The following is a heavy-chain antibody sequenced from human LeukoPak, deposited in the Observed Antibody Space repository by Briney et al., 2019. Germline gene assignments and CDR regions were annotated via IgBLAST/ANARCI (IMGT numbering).Heavy chain of an antibody. Sequence: SETLSLTCNVSGGSISSYFWTWIRQPAGKGLEWIGRIHASGTTNYSSSLKSRVSMSVDTSKNQFSLKLTSVTAADTAVYFCARDGADVYGRAFDYWGQGTLVSVSS. V-gene: IGHV4-4*07. CDR2: IHASGTT. D-gene: IGHD3-10*01. CDR3: ARDGADVYGRAFDY. J-gene: IGHJ4*02. CDR1: GGSISSYF.